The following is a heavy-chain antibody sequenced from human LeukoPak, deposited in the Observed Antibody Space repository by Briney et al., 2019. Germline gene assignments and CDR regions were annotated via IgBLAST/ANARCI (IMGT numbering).Heavy chain of an antibody. D-gene: IGHD3-10*01. J-gene: IGHJ3*02. V-gene: IGHV4-61*02. Sequence: SETLSLTCTVSGGSISSGSYYWSWIRQPAGKGLEWIGRIYTSGSTDYNPSLKSRVTISVDTSKNQFSLKLSSVTAADTAVYYCARHDGYYGSGNAFDIWGQGTMVTVSS. CDR1: GGSISSGSYY. CDR3: ARHDGYYGSGNAFDI. CDR2: IYTSGST.